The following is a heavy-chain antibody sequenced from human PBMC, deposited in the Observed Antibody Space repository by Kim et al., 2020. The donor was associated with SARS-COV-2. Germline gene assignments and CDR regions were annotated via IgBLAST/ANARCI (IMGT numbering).Heavy chain of an antibody. V-gene: IGHV5-10-1*01. D-gene: IGHD3-10*01. CDR1: GYSFTSYW. CDR2: IDPSDSYT. J-gene: IGHJ3*02. CDR3: ARLRPTYYGSGADAFDI. Sequence: GESLKISCKGSGYSFTSYWISWVRQMPGKGLEWMGRIDPSDSYTNYSPSFQGHVTISADKSISTAYLQWSSLKASDTAMYYCARLRPTYYGSGADAFDIWGRGTMVPVSS.